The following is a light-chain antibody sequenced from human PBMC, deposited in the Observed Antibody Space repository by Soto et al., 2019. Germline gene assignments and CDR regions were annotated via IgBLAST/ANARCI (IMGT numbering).Light chain of an antibody. J-gene: IGKJ1*01. Sequence: EIVLTQSPATLSLSPGERATLSCRASQSVSNYLTWYQQKPGQAPRLLVYDTFNRANGVPARFTGSGSDTDFTLTISSLEPEDFAVYYCQQRAGWPRTFGQGTKVEIK. CDR1: QSVSNY. CDR3: QQRAGWPRT. CDR2: DTF. V-gene: IGKV3-11*01.